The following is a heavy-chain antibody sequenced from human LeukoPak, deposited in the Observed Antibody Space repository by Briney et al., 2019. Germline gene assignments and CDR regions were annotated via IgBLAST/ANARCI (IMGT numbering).Heavy chain of an antibody. CDR2: ISSSSSYI. CDR3: ARDTTVVTGIVAY. Sequence: GGSLRLSCAASGFTFSSYSMNWVRQAPGKGLEWVSSISSSSSYIYYADSVKGRFTISRDNAKNSLYLQMNSLRAEDTAVYYCARDTTVVTGIVAYWGQGTLVTVYS. V-gene: IGHV3-21*01. D-gene: IGHD4-23*01. CDR1: GFTFSSYS. J-gene: IGHJ4*01.